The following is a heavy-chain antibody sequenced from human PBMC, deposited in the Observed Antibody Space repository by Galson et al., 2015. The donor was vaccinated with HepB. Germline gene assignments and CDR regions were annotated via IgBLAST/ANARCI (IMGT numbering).Heavy chain of an antibody. CDR2: IDWDDDK. CDR3: ARSLRGSGGSFHPPGWFDP. CDR1: GFSLSTSGMC. Sequence: PALVKPTQTLTLTCTFSGFSLSTSGMCVSWIRQPPGKALERLALIDWDDDKYYSTSLKTRLTISKDTSKNQVVLTMTNMDPVDTATYYCARSLRGSGGSFHPPGWFDPWGQGTLVTVSS. J-gene: IGHJ5*02. D-gene: IGHD2-15*01. V-gene: IGHV2-70*01.